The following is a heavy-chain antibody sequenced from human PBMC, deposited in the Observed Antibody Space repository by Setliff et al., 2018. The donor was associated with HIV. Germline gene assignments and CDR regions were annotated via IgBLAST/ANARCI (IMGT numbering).Heavy chain of an antibody. V-gene: IGHV4-61*09. CDR1: GGSISSGTYY. CDR3: ARHVPSVPVTTKTPLAY. CDR2: IYT. D-gene: IGHD4-17*01. J-gene: IGHJ4*02. Sequence: KASETLSLTCTVSGGSISSGTYYWSWIRQPAGKGLEWIGHIYTSGSTSGSANYNPSLKSRVTISVDTSKNQFSLKLSSVTAADTAVYYCARHVPSVPVTTKTPLAYWGQGVLVTVSS.